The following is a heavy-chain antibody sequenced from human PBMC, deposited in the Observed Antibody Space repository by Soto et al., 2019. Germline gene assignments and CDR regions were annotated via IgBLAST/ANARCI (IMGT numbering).Heavy chain of an antibody. V-gene: IGHV3-9*01. CDR1: GFTFDDYD. CDR3: AKSKGDSGILKTTVTTFWGPFHI. D-gene: IGHD4-17*01. Sequence: EVQLVESGGGLVQPGRSLRLSCAASGFTFDDYDMHWVRQAPGKGPEWVSGITWISGSRGYAESVKGRFTISRDNAKNSLYLQMNSLSTEDTALYYCAKSKGDSGILKTTVTTFWGPFHIWGQGTMVTVSS. CDR2: ITWISGSR. J-gene: IGHJ3*02.